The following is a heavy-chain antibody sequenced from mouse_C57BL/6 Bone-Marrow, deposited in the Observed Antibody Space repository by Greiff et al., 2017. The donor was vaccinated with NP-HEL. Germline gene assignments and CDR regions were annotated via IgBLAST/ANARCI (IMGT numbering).Heavy chain of an antibody. V-gene: IGHV1-81*01. CDR1: GYTFTSYG. CDR2: IYPRSGNT. J-gene: IGHJ2*01. Sequence: QVHVKQSGAELARPGASVKLSCKASGYTFTSYGISWVKQRTGQGLEWIGEIYPRSGNTYYNEKVKGKATLTADKSSSTAYMELRSLTSEDSEVCFCARGFTTVVADYWGQGTTLTVSS. CDR3: ARGFTTVVADY. D-gene: IGHD1-1*01.